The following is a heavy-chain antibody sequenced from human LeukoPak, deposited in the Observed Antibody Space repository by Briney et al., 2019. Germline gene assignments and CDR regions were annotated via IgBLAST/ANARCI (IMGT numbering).Heavy chain of an antibody. J-gene: IGHJ4*02. D-gene: IGHD3-22*01. CDR2: IHYSGST. Sequence: SETLSLTCSVSGGSISSHYWSWIRQPPGKGLEWIGYIHYSGSTDYNPSLKSRVTISVDTSRKQFSLNLNSVTAVDTAVYFCARHYYDSSGYPNYFHYWGQGTLVSVSS. V-gene: IGHV4-59*08. CDR1: GGSISSHY. CDR3: ARHYYDSSGYPNYFHY.